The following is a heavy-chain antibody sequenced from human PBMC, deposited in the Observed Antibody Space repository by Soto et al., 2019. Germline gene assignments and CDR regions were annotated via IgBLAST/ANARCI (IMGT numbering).Heavy chain of an antibody. D-gene: IGHD1-26*01. CDR2: IYYTGST. J-gene: IGHJ4*02. CDR3: ARGPGRENYFDY. CDR1: GDSISSGDYY. Sequence: QVQLQESGPRLVKPSQTLSLTCSVSGDSISSGDYYWTWIRQHPEKGLEWIGYIYYTGSTYYNPSLKSRVTISVDTSKNQFSLKLTSVTAADTAVYYCARGPGRENYFDYWGQGTLVTVSS. V-gene: IGHV4-31*03.